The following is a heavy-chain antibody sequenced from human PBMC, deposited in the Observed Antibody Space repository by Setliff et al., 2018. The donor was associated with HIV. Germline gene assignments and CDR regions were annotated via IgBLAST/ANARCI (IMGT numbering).Heavy chain of an antibody. J-gene: IGHJ4*02. CDR3: ARDMQDNNSFGPNSNLGY. CDR2: INTANANT. Sequence: ASVKVSCKPSGYTFSNYALHWARQAPGQRLEWMGWINTANANTKYSQKFQGRVTITRDTSASTAYMELSSLRSEDTAVYFCARDMQDNNSFGPNSNLGYWGQGTQVTVSS. V-gene: IGHV1-3*04. CDR1: GYTFSNYA. D-gene: IGHD5-18*01.